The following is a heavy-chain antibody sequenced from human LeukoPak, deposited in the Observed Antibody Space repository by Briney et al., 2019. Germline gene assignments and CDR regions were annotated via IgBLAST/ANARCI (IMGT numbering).Heavy chain of an antibody. CDR3: ARDLWMPSGSPSGWFDP. Sequence: SQTLSLTCAISGDSVSSNSAAWNWIRQSPSRGLEWLGRTYYRSKWYNVYAVSVKSRITINPDTSKNQFSLQLNSVTPEDTAVYYCARDLWMPSGSPSGWFDPWGQGTLVTVSS. J-gene: IGHJ5*02. CDR1: GDSVSSNSAA. D-gene: IGHD1-26*01. CDR2: TYYRSKWYN. V-gene: IGHV6-1*01.